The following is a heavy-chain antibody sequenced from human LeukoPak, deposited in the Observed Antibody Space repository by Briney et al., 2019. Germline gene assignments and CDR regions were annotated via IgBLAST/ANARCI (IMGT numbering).Heavy chain of an antibody. V-gene: IGHV1-46*01. D-gene: IGHD5-18*01. J-gene: IGHJ4*02. CDR1: GYTFTSYY. CDR2: INPSGGST. CDR3: ARDRRQDTAMVTLDY. Sequence: GASVKVSCKASGYTFTSYYMHWVRQAPGQGLEWMGIINPSGGSTSYAQKFQGRVTMTRDMSTSTVYMELSSLRSEDTAVYYCARDRRQDTAMVTLDYWGQGTLVTVSS.